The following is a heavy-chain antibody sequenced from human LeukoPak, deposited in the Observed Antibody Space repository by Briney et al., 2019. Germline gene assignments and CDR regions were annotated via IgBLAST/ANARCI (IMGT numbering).Heavy chain of an antibody. Sequence: GESLKISCKGSGYIFTSYWIGWVRQMPGKGLEWMGIIYPGDSDTRYRPSFQGQVTISADKSISTAYLQWSSLKASDTAMYYCARRGYCTNGVCYPDSVDYWGQGTLVTVSS. CDR1: GYIFTSYW. CDR2: IYPGDSDT. D-gene: IGHD2-8*01. J-gene: IGHJ4*02. CDR3: ARRGYCTNGVCYPDSVDY. V-gene: IGHV5-51*01.